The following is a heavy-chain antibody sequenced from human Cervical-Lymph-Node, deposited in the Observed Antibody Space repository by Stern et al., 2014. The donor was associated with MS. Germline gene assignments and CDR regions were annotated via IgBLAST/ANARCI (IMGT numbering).Heavy chain of an antibody. CDR3: ARDTCRGGGCYFRY. CDR2: LSNWGSKQ. Sequence: VQLGESGGGVVQPGRSLRLSCAASGFIFSSYAMHWVRQAPGQGLDWVAFLSNWGSKQFYADSVQGRFTLSRDNSNHTLYLQMNSLRPEDTAVYCCARDTCRGGGCYFRYWGQGILITVSS. CDR1: GFIFSSYA. J-gene: IGHJ4*02. D-gene: IGHD2-15*01. V-gene: IGHV3-30-3*01.